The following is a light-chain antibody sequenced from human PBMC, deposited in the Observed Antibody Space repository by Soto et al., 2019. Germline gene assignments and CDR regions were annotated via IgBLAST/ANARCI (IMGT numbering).Light chain of an antibody. CDR1: QSVSSSY. J-gene: IGKJ1*01. CDR3: QQRNNWPPT. V-gene: IGKV3D-20*02. CDR2: GAS. Sequence: EIVLTQSPGTLSLSPGERATLSCRASQSVSSSYLAWYQQKPGQAPRLLIYGASSRATGIPDRFSGSGSGTDFTLTISRLEPEDFAVYYCQQRNNWPPTFGQGTKVEIK.